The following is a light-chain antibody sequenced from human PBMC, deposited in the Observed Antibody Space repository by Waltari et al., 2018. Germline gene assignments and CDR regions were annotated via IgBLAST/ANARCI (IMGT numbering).Light chain of an antibody. J-gene: IGLJ3*02. Sequence: VLNQPPSVSVAPGKTARISCGGTSLGTQPVHWYQQKPGQAPVLVIHYDSGRPSRIPERFSGSTSGNTATLTIKWVEAGDEAEYFCQVWDFTQGVFGGGTKLTVL. CDR3: QVWDFTQGV. CDR1: SLGTQP. CDR2: YDS. V-gene: IGLV3-21*04.